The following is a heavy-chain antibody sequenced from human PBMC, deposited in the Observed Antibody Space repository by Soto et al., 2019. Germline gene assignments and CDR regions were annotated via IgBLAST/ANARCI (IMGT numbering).Heavy chain of an antibody. CDR3: ARDSPGPPEAWFDP. J-gene: IGHJ5*02. Sequence: ASVKVSGKASGYTFTSYGISWVRQAPGQGLEWMGWISAYNGNTNYAQKLQGRVTMTTDTSTSTAYMELRSLRSDDTAVYYCARDSPGPPEAWFDPWGQGTLVTVSS. CDR2: ISAYNGNT. CDR1: GYTFTSYG. V-gene: IGHV1-18*01.